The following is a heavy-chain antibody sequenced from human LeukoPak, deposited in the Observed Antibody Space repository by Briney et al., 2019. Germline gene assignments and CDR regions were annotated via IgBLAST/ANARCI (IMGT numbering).Heavy chain of an antibody. D-gene: IGHD3-3*01. J-gene: IGHJ4*02. CDR2: INPNSGGT. CDR3: ARGLRFLEWLLSV. Sequence: ASVKVSSKASGYTFTGYYMHWVRQAPGQGLEWMGRINPNSGGTNYAQKFQGRVTMTRDTSISTAYMELSRLRSDDTAVYYCARGLRFLEWLLSVWGQGTLVTVSS. V-gene: IGHV1-2*06. CDR1: GYTFTGYY.